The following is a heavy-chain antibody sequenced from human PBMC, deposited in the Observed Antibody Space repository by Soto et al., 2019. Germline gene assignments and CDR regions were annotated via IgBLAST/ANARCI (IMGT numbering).Heavy chain of an antibody. J-gene: IGHJ6*03. Sequence: PGGSLRLSCAASGFTFSSYGMHWVRQAPGKGLEWVAVISYDGSNKYYAVSVKGRFTISRDNSKNTLYLQMNSLRAEDTAVYYCAKGGYSSSWYNYYYYYYMDVWGKGTTVTVSS. CDR3: AKGGYSSSWYNYYYYYYMDV. CDR1: GFTFSSYG. D-gene: IGHD6-13*01. CDR2: ISYDGSNK. V-gene: IGHV3-30*18.